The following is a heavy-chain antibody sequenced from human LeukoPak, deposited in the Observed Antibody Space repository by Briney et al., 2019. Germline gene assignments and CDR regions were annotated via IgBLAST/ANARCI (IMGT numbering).Heavy chain of an antibody. Sequence: GGSLRLSCAASGFTFSTYSIHWVRQAPGKGLEWVAFISYDGSNEYYADSVKGRFTISRDNSENTLYLQMNSLRTEDTAVYYCARESHAWDPFYFDYWGQGTLVTVSS. CDR3: ARESHAWDPFYFDY. J-gene: IGHJ4*02. V-gene: IGHV3-30*04. D-gene: IGHD3-16*01. CDR1: GFTFSTYS. CDR2: ISYDGSNE.